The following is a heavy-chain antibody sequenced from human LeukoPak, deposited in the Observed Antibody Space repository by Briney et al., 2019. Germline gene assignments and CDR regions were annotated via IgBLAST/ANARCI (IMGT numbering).Heavy chain of an antibody. CDR3: ARLRGNYFPDF. Sequence: TASETLSLTCTVSGGSMSGYYWTWIRRPPGKTLEWIAYIYYTGTTNYNPSLESRVTISVDTSRNQFSLRLRSVAAADTAVYYCARLRGNYFPDFWGQGTLVTVSS. J-gene: IGHJ4*02. V-gene: IGHV4-59*01. CDR2: IYYTGTT. D-gene: IGHD2/OR15-2a*01. CDR1: GGSMSGYY.